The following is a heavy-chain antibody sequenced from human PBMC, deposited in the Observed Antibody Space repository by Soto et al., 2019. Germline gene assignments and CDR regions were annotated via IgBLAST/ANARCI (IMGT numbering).Heavy chain of an antibody. Sequence: GASVKVSCKASGGTFSSYAISWVRQAPGQGLEWMGGIIPIFGTANYAQKFQGRVTITADKSTSTAYMELSSLRSEDTAVYYCARDRGTTKLHWFDPWGQGTLVTVSS. J-gene: IGHJ5*02. D-gene: IGHD2-2*01. CDR3: ARDRGTTKLHWFDP. CDR1: GGTFSSYA. V-gene: IGHV1-69*06. CDR2: IIPIFGTA.